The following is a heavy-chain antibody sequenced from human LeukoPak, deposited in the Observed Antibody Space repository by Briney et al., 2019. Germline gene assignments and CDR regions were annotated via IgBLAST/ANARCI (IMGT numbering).Heavy chain of an antibody. J-gene: IGHJ6*03. V-gene: IGHV1-8*01. CDR3: ARALSWTTESYYYMDV. CDR1: GYTFNSYD. CDR2: MNPNSGNT. D-gene: IGHD3/OR15-3a*01. Sequence: EASVKVSCKASGYTFNSYDINWVRQATGQGLEWMGWMNPNSGNTGYAQKFQGRVTMTKNNSITTVYMELSSPRSEDTAVYYCARALSWTTESYYYMDVWGKGTTVTVSS.